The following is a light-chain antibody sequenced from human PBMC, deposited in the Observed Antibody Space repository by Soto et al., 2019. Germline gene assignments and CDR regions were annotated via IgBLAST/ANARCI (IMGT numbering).Light chain of an antibody. CDR1: SSDFYGYNY. V-gene: IGLV2-14*01. J-gene: IGLJ1*01. CDR2: EVT. Sequence: QSVLPQPASVSGSPGQSITISCTGTSSDFYGYNYVSWYQQLPGKAPELLIYEVTSRPSGVSNRFSGSKSGSTASLTISGLLAEDEADYYCSSYTSGSNLYVFGTGTKVTVL. CDR3: SSYTSGSNLYV.